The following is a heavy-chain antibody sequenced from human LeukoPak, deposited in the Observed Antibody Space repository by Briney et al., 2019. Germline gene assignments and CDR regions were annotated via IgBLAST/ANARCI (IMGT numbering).Heavy chain of an antibody. J-gene: IGHJ4*02. CDR1: GFTFSDYH. Sequence: GGSLRLSCAASGFTFSDYHMSWIRQAPGKGLEWVSYISLSSTYTNYADSVKGRFTISRDNAKSLLYLQMNSLRVEDTAVYYCARDGWFGELDKDHFDYWGQGTLVTVSS. V-gene: IGHV3-11*06. CDR3: ARDGWFGELDKDHFDY. CDR2: ISLSSTYT. D-gene: IGHD3-10*01.